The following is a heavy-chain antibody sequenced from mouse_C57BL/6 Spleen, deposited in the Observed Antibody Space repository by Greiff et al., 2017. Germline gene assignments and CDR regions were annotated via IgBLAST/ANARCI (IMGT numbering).Heavy chain of an antibody. Sequence: QVQLQQPGAELVKPGASVKLSCKASGYTFTSYWLHWVKQRPGHGLEWIGMIHPNSGSTNYNEKFKSKATLTVDKASSTAYMQLSSLTSEDSAVYYGARSGGTSYIDYWGQGTTRTVSS. CDR2: IHPNSGST. CDR1: GYTFTSYW. D-gene: IGHD4-1*01. CDR3: ARSGGTSYIDY. V-gene: IGHV1-64*01. J-gene: IGHJ2*01.